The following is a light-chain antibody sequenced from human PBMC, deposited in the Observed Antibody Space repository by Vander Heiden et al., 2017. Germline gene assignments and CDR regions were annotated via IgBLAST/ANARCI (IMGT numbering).Light chain of an antibody. CDR1: QDISNY. CDR3: QQYDNLPLT. V-gene: IGKV1-33*01. CDR2: DAS. Sequence: IQTTQSPSSLSASVGDRVTITCQASQDISNYLNWYQQKPGKAPKLLIYDASNLETGVPSRISGSGSGTDFTFTISSLQPEDIATYYCQQYDNLPLTFGGGTKVEIK. J-gene: IGKJ4*01.